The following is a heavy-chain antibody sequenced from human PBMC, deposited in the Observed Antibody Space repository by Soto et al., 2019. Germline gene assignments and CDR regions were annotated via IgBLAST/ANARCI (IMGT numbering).Heavy chain of an antibody. D-gene: IGHD3-3*01. CDR3: ARDNILGILYGGMDV. J-gene: IGHJ6*02. CDR2: IYYSGST. CDR1: GGSISSGDYY. V-gene: IGHV4-30-4*01. Sequence: KPSETLSLTCTVSGGSISSGDYYWSWIRQPPGKGLEWIGYIYYSGSTYYNPSLKSRVTISVDTSKNRFSLKLSSVTAADTAVYYCARDNILGILYGGMDVWGQGTTVTVSS.